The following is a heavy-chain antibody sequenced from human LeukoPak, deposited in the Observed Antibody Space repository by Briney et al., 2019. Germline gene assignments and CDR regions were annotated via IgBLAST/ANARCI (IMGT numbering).Heavy chain of an antibody. CDR1: GFTFSSYW. Sequence: GGSLRLSCAASGFTFSSYWMSWVRQAPGKGLEWVANIKQDGSEKYYVDSVKGRFTISRGNAKNSLYLQMNSLRAEDTAVYYCARDYLDYVWGSYRYRLDYWGQGTLVTVSS. D-gene: IGHD3-16*02. J-gene: IGHJ4*02. CDR2: IKQDGSEK. V-gene: IGHV3-7*01. CDR3: ARDYLDYVWGSYRYRLDY.